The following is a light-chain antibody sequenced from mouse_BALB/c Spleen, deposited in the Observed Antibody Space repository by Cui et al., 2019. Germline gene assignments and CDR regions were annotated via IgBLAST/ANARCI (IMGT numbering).Light chain of an antibody. V-gene: IGKV17-127*01. Sequence: EITVNQSQVTPTGATREKVTIRCKTSTDINDDINWYQQKPGEPPKLLISEGNHLRPGVPSRFCSSGYGTDFVFTIKNTLSEDVADYYCLQNDNIPLTFGAGTKLELK. J-gene: IGKJ5*01. CDR1: TDINDD. CDR3: LQNDNIPLT. CDR2: EGN.